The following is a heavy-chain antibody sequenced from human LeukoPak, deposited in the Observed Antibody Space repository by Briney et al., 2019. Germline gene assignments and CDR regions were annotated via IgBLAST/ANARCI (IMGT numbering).Heavy chain of an antibody. CDR2: ISSSGSYT. D-gene: IGHD2/OR15-2a*01. J-gene: IGHJ4*02. CDR3: AREGPRGNSQFDY. CDR1: GFTFSDYY. Sequence: GGSLRLSCAASGFTFSDYYMSWIRQAPGKGLEWVSYISSSGSYTIYADSVKGRFTISRDNAKNSLYLQMNSLRAEDTAVYYCAREGPRGNSQFDYWGQGTLVTVSS. V-gene: IGHV3-11*06.